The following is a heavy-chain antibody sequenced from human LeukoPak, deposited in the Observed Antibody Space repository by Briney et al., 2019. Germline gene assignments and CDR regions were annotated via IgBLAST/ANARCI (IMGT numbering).Heavy chain of an antibody. Sequence: LAGGSLRLSCATSGFTFSRYDYNWLRQAPGKGLEWISYISISGVTKYCAASVRGRFTVSRDNARDSLYLQMDTLRAEDTATYYCTSHGSNYYFDSSGQGTQVTVSS. J-gene: IGHJ4*02. D-gene: IGHD4/OR15-4a*01. CDR3: TSHGSNYYFDS. V-gene: IGHV3-48*03. CDR1: GFTFSRYD. CDR2: ISISGVTK.